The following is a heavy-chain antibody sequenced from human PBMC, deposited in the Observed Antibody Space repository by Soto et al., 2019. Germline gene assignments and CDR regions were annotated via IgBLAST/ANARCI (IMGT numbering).Heavy chain of an antibody. CDR1: GFPFNIYA. CDR3: TDPRDSLAVVPAAACDL. V-gene: IGHV3-30-3*01. Sequence: QAQLVESGGGVVQPGRSLSLSCAASGFPFNIYALHWVRQAPGKGLEWVALLSSDGGNKYYADSVKGRITISRDNSKNMLHLNMNRRRPEDTAVYYCTDPRDSLAVVPAAACDLWGQGTVVPVS. J-gene: IGHJ3*01. CDR2: LSSDGGNK. D-gene: IGHD2-2*01.